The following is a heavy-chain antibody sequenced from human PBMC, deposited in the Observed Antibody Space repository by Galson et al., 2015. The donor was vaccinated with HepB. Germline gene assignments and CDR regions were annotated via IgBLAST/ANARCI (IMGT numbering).Heavy chain of an antibody. J-gene: IGHJ4*02. CDR3: AKGARYSSSSRDFDY. D-gene: IGHD6-6*01. CDR1: GFTFSSYG. Sequence: SLRLSCAASGFTFSSYGMHWVRQAPGKGLEWVAVISYDGSNKYYADSVKGRFTISRDNSKNTLYLQMNSLRAEDTAVYYCAKGARYSSSSRDFDYWGQGTLVTVSS. CDR2: ISYDGSNK. V-gene: IGHV3-30*18.